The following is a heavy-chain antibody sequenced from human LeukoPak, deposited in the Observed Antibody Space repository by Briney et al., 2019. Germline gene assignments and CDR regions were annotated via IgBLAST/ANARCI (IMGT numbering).Heavy chain of an antibody. CDR1: GFTFSYYW. V-gene: IGHV3-7*04. CDR2: IKQDASEE. J-gene: IGHJ4*02. CDR3: ARDEHQFYHSSTGRFGY. D-gene: IGHD2-8*02. Sequence: PGGSLRLSCAASGFTFSYYWMGWVRQAPGKGLEWVANIKQDASEEYYVDSVKGRFTISRDNAKNSLYLQMDSLRAEDTAVYYCARDEHQFYHSSTGRFGYWGQGTLVTVSS.